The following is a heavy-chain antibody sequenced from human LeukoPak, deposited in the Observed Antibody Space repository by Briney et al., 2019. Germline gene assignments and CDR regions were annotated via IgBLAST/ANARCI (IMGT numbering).Heavy chain of an antibody. CDR2: IIPIFGTA. CDR3: ATADTTGYCSSTSCYPYYYYMDV. D-gene: IGHD2-2*01. J-gene: IGHJ6*03. V-gene: IGHV1-69*13. CDR1: GGTFSSYA. Sequence: ASVKVSCKASGGTFSSYAISWVRQAPGQGLEWMGGIIPIFGTANYAQKFQGRVTITADESTSTAYMELSSLRSEDTAVYYCATADTTGYCSSTSCYPYYYYMDVWGKGTTVTVSS.